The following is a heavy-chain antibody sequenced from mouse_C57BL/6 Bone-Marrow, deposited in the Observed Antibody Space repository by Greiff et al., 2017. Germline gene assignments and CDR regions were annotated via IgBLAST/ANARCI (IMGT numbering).Heavy chain of an antibody. CDR3: ARTYYYDSNWYFDV. Sequence: VQLQQSGAELMKPGASVQLSCKASGYTFTGYWIDWVKQRPGRGLEWIGKIYPGSGSTNYNEKFKRKATLTVDTSSSTAYLQLSSLTTEDSAIDCCARTYYYDSNWYFDVWGTGTTVTVSA. D-gene: IGHD1-1*01. CDR1: GYTFTGYW. V-gene: IGHV1-9*01. J-gene: IGHJ1*03. CDR2: IYPGSGST.